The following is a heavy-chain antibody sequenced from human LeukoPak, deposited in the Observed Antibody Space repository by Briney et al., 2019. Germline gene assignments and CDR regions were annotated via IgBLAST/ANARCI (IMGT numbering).Heavy chain of an antibody. V-gene: IGHV3-9*01. J-gene: IGHJ4*02. CDR3: AKDLYGFAAAGTYYFDY. Sequence: HPGRSLRLSCAASGFTFDDYAMHWVRQAPGKGLEWVSGISWNSGSIGYADSVKGRFTISRDNAKNSLYLQMNSLRAEDTAVYYCAKDLYGFAAAGTYYFDYWGQGTLVTVSS. CDR2: ISWNSGSI. CDR1: GFTFDDYA. D-gene: IGHD6-13*01.